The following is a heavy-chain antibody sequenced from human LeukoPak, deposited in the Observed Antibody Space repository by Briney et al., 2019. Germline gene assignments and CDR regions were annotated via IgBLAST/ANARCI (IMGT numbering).Heavy chain of an antibody. CDR1: GFTFSSYA. CDR3: AKDAVGATAYYFDY. V-gene: IGHV3-23*01. J-gene: IGHJ4*02. Sequence: GGSLRLSCSASGFTFSSYAMSWVRQAPGRGLEWVSAISGSGGSTYYADSVKGRFTISRDNSKNTLYLQMNSLRAEDTAVYYCAKDAVGATAYYFDYWGQGTLVTVSS. D-gene: IGHD1-26*01. CDR2: ISGSGGST.